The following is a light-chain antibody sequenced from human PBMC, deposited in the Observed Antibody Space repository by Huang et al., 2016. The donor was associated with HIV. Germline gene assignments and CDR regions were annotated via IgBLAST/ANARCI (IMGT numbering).Light chain of an antibody. CDR1: QRVSSS. V-gene: IGKV3-11*01. CDR2: DTS. J-gene: IGKJ3*01. CDR3: QQRSNWPLFT. Sequence: EIVLTQSPATLSLSPGERATLSCKASQRVSSSLAWYQQKPGQAPRLLSYDTSNRATGIPARFSGSESGTDFTLTISSLEPEDVAVYYCQQRSNWPLFTFGPGTKVDIK.